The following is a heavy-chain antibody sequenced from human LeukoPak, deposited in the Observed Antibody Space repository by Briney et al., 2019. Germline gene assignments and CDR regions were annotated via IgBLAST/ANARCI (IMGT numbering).Heavy chain of an antibody. CDR1: GGSISRSSYY. Sequence: SETLSLTCNASGGSISRSSYYWGWIRQPPGKGLEWIGSIYYSGSTFYNPSLKSRVTISVDTSKNQFSLKLSSVTAADTAVYYCARQENWGSGLYYFEHWGQGTLVTVSS. J-gene: IGHJ4*02. V-gene: IGHV4-39*01. CDR2: IYYSGST. D-gene: IGHD7-27*01. CDR3: ARQENWGSGLYYFEH.